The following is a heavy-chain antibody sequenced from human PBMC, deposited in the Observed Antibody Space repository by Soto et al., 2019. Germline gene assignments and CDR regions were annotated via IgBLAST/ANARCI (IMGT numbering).Heavy chain of an antibody. CDR1: GFSFSTYG. Sequence: GGTLRLSCAASGFSFSTYGMPWVRQAPGKGLEWVAVISYAAYLRYYLYAVKGRFTVARDNSKNTRFLEMNSLRVEDTAVYFGAKDCKVSGRHYGTLHYYYGMDVWDQVPTGTFS. CDR2: ISYAAYLR. CDR3: AKDCKVSGRHYGTLHYYYGMDV. J-gene: IGHJ6*02. V-gene: IGHV3-30*18. D-gene: IGHD3-10*01.